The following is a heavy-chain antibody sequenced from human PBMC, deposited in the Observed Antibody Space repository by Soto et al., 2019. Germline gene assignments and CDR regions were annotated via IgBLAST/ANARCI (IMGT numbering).Heavy chain of an antibody. CDR1: GFTFSSYA. CDR3: AKGRYSSSWSAEFDY. Sequence: GGSLRLSCAASGFTFSSYAMSWVRQAPGKGLEGVSAISGSGGSTYYADSVKGRFTISRDNSKNTLYLQMNSLRAEDTAVYYCAKGRYSSSWSAEFDYWGQGTLVTVSS. CDR2: ISGSGGST. D-gene: IGHD6-13*01. J-gene: IGHJ4*02. V-gene: IGHV3-23*01.